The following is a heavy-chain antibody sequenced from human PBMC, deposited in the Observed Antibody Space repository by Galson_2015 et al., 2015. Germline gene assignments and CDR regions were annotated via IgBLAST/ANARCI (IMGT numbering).Heavy chain of an antibody. J-gene: IGHJ4*02. CDR2: INHSGST. V-gene: IGHV4-34*01. D-gene: IGHD3-10*01. Sequence: ETLSLTCAVYGGSFSGYYRGWIRQPPGKGLEWIGEINHSGSTNYNPSLKSRVTISLDTSKNQFSLKLSSVTAADTAVYYCARGYGSGSYYDYWGQGTLVTVSS. CDR1: GGSFSGYY. CDR3: ARGYGSGSYYDY.